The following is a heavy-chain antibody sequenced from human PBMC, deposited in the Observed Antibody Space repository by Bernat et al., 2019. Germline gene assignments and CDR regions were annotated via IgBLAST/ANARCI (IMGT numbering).Heavy chain of an antibody. CDR3: ARGTVAGSPPPFDY. CDR1: GFTFSDYY. D-gene: IGHD2-15*01. CDR2: ISSSSSYT. J-gene: IGHJ4*02. V-gene: IGHV3-11*06. Sequence: VQLVESGGGLVQPGGSLRLSCAASGFTFSDYYMSWIRQAPGKGLEWVSYISSSSSYTNYADSVKGRFTISRDNAKNSLYLQMNSLRAEDTAVYYCARGTVAGSPPPFDYWGQGTLVTVSS.